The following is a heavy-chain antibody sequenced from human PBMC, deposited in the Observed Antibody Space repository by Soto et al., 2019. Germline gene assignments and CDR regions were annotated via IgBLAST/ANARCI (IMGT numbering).Heavy chain of an antibody. Sequence: QVPLVESGGGVVQPGRSLRLSCAASGFTFSSYAMHWVRQAPGKGLEWVAVISYDGSNKYYADSVKGRVTISRDNSKNALYLQMNSRRAEYTAVYYCARDYYRFNSGYGFSMDVWGQGTTVTVSS. J-gene: IGHJ6*02. V-gene: IGHV3-30-3*01. CDR1: GFTFSSYA. CDR2: ISYDGSNK. D-gene: IGHD5-12*01. CDR3: ARDYYRFNSGYGFSMDV.